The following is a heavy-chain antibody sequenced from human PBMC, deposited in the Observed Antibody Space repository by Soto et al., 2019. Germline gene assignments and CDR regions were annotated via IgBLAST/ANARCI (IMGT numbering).Heavy chain of an antibody. CDR1: GFTFSSYA. Sequence: PGGSLRLSCAASGFTFSSYAMSWVRQAPGKGLEWVSAISGSGGSTYYADSVKGRFTISRDNSKNTLYLQMNSLRAEDTAVYYCAKAMIVVVSQLYYFDYWGQGTLVTVSS. V-gene: IGHV3-23*01. D-gene: IGHD3-22*01. CDR2: ISGSGGST. J-gene: IGHJ4*02. CDR3: AKAMIVVVSQLYYFDY.